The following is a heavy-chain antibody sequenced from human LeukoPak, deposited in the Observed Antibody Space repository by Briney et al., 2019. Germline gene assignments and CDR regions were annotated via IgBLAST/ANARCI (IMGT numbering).Heavy chain of an antibody. V-gene: IGHV4-34*01. D-gene: IGHD2-21*02. J-gene: IGHJ6*02. CDR2: INHSGST. CDR1: GGSFSGYY. CDR3: ARGRTYCGGDCYSFYYYYGMDV. Sequence: SETLSLTCAVYGGSFSGYYWSWIRQPPGKGLEWIGEINHSGSTNYNPSLKSRVTISVDTSKNQFSLKLSSVTAADTAVYYCARGRTYCGGDCYSFYYYYGMDVWGQGTTVTVSS.